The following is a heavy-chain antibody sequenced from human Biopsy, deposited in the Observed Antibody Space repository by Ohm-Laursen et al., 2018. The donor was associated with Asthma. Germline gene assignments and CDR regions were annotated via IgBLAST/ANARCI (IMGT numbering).Heavy chain of an antibody. D-gene: IGHD3-10*01. CDR2: IWFDGSNK. CDR3: GRERSYMVDY. CDR1: GFAVSRDY. Sequence: SLRLSCTASGFAVSRDYMFWVRQAPGKGLEWVADIWFDGSNKHYADSVKGRFTISRDNSKNTLYLQMNSLRAEDTALYYCGRERSYMVDYWGQGTLVIVSS. V-gene: IGHV3-33*07. J-gene: IGHJ4*02.